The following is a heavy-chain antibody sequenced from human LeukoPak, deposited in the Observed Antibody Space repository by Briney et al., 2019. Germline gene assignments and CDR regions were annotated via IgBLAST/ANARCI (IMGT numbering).Heavy chain of an antibody. D-gene: IGHD4-17*01. Sequence: GGSLRLSCAASGFTVSSNYMSWVRQAPGKGLEWVSVIYSGGNTYYADSVKGRFTISSDNSKNTLYLQMNSLRAEDTAVYYCARDGDYGDPPFDYWGQGTLVTVSS. CDR1: GFTVSSNY. V-gene: IGHV3-53*01. CDR3: ARDGDYGDPPFDY. CDR2: IYSGGNT. J-gene: IGHJ4*02.